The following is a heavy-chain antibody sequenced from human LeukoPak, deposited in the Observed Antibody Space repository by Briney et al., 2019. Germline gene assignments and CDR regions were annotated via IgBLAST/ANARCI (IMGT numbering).Heavy chain of an antibody. CDR3: SKAPLGACAGAVCYYLDV. CDR2: DTSSTTST. D-gene: IGHD2-8*02. V-gene: IGHV3-23*01. J-gene: IGHJ6*03. CDR1: GFSISHYA. Sequence: GGSLRLPCAASGFSISHYAMSWVRQAPGKGLEWVSADTSSTTSTYYANSVRGRFTISRDNSMNTLYLQMNSLRADDTAVYYCSKAPLGACAGAVCYYLDVWGKGTTVIVSS.